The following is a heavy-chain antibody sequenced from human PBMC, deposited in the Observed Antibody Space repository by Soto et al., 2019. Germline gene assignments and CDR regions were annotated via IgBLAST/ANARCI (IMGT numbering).Heavy chain of an antibody. CDR1: GGSISSGGYY. J-gene: IGHJ4*02. D-gene: IGHD3-22*01. Sequence: QVQLQESGPGLVKPSQTLSLTCTVSGGSISSGGYYWSWIRQHPGKGLDWIGYISYSGSTYYNPSLESRVTIPVDTSKNQFSLKLSSVTAADTAVYYCARDALSRDSIWGQGTLVTVSS. V-gene: IGHV4-31*03. CDR3: ARDALSRDSI. CDR2: ISYSGST.